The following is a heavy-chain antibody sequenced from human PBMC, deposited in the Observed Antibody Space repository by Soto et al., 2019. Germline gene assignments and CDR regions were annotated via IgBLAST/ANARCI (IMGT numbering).Heavy chain of an antibody. Sequence: EVQLLESGGGLAQPGGSLRLSCAASGFTFTTYAMAWVRQAPGKGLEWVSGISNSGGRTYYADSVKGRFTISRDNPKNTLSLQMDSLRVEDTAVYYCAKDLSGWYYDSWNSVAADYWGQGTLVTVSA. V-gene: IGHV3-23*01. CDR1: GFTFTTYA. J-gene: IGHJ4*02. CDR3: AKDLSGWYYDSWNSVAADY. CDR2: ISNSGGRT. D-gene: IGHD3-3*01.